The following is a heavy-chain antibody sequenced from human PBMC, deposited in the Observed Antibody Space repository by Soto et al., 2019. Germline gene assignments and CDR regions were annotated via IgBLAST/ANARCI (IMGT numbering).Heavy chain of an antibody. CDR1: GFTFGNYW. V-gene: IGHV3-7*04. CDR3: ARDLSSSWYNVA. Sequence: GGSLRLSCTGSGFTFGNYWMSWVRQAPGKGLEWVANIKPDGSDKYYEESVKGRFTISRDNAKNSLHLQMNSLSAEDTAVYYCARDLSSSWYNVAWGQGTLVTVSS. CDR2: IKPDGSDK. J-gene: IGHJ5*02. D-gene: IGHD6-13*01.